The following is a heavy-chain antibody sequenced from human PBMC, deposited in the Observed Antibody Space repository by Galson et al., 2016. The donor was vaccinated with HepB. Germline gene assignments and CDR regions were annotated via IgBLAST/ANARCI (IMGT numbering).Heavy chain of an antibody. J-gene: IGHJ3*02. V-gene: IGHV4-59*08. D-gene: IGHD5-12*01. CDR2: VYYIGTT. Sequence: SETLSLTCTFSGGSIRSHYLSWIRQPPGKGLEWIGQVYYIGTTHYNPSLKSRVTVSLDTSKNHFSLQLTSVTAADTALYYCARHGGPLGAIAFDIWGQGTMVSVSS. CDR3: ARHGGPLGAIAFDI. CDR1: GGSIRSHY.